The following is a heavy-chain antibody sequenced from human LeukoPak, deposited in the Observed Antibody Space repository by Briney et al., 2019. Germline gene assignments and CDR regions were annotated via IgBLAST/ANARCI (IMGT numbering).Heavy chain of an antibody. CDR2: ISVSGDST. Sequence: PGGSLRLSCAASGFTVSSNYMSWVRQAPGKGLEWVSTISVSGDSTYFAESVKGRFTISRDNSKNTLYLQMNSLRAEDTAVYYCAKVNFYDSGGYYWGQGTLVTISS. CDR1: GFTVSSNY. J-gene: IGHJ4*02. CDR3: AKVNFYDSGGYY. D-gene: IGHD3-22*01. V-gene: IGHV3-23*01.